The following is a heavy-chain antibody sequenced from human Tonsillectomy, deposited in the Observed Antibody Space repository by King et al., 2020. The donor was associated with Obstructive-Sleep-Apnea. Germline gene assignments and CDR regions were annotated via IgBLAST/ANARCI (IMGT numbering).Heavy chain of an antibody. CDR2: ISWSSGSI. J-gene: IGHJ6*02. CDR3: AKGVGRGGAGYYYYGMDV. D-gene: IGHD3-16*01. Sequence: VQLVESGGGLVQPGRSLRLSCAASGFTFDDYAMHWVRQAPGKGLEWVSTISWSSGSIAYADSVKGRFTISRDNAKNSLYLQMNSLRAEDTALYYCAKGVGRGGAGYYYYGMDVWGQGTTVTVSS. CDR1: GFTFDDYA. V-gene: IGHV3-9*01.